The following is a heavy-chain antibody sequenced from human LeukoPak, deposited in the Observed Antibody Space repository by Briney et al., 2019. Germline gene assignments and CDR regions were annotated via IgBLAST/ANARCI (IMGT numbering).Heavy chain of an antibody. J-gene: IGHJ5*02. CDR2: ISGRGDNT. CDR3: AKPHSSPNWFDP. V-gene: IGHV3-23*01. D-gene: IGHD6-13*01. Sequence: QTGGSLRLSCAASGFTFSNYAMSWVRQAPGKGLEWISTISGRGDNTYHADSVKGRFTISRDNSKNTLYLQMNSLRVEDTAVYYCAKPHSSPNWFDPWGQGSLVTVSS. CDR1: GFTFSNYA.